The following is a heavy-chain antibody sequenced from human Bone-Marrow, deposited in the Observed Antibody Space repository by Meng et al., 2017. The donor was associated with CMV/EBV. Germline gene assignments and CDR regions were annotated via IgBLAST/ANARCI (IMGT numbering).Heavy chain of an antibody. CDR3: ARKYSHSRRITMFVVPNRRWFDP. Sequence: SETLSLTCTVSGGSVSSGSYYWSWIRQPPGKGLEWIGYIYYSGSTHYNPSLKTRVTISVDTSKNQFSLKLSSVTAAATAVDYCARKYSHSRRITMFVVPNRRWFDPWGQGTMVTVSS. CDR2: IYYSGST. V-gene: IGHV4-61*01. D-gene: IGHD3-3*01. J-gene: IGHJ5*01. CDR1: GGSVSSGSYY.